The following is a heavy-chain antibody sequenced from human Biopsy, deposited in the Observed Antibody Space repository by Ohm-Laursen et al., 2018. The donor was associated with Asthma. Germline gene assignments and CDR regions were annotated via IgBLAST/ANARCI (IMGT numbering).Heavy chain of an antibody. D-gene: IGHD3-22*01. CDR1: GFAVSRDH. J-gene: IGHJ4*02. CDR3: ARGDSSNWSHYYFDY. V-gene: IGHV3-53*01. CDR2: IYSGGTS. Sequence: SLRLSCTASGFAVSRDHTFWVRQAPGKGLEWVSVIYSGGTSHTADSVRGRFTISRDYSKNTLHLQMHSLRAEDTAVYYCARGDSSNWSHYYFDYWGQGTLVTVSS.